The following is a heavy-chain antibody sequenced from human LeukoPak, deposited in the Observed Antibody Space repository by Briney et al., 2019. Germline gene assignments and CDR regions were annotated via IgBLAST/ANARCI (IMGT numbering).Heavy chain of an antibody. CDR2: INHSGST. J-gene: IGHJ4*02. Sequence: ASETLSLTCAVYGGSFSGYYWSWIRQPPGKGLEWIGEINHSGSTNYNPSLKSRVTISVDTSKNQFSLKLSSVTAADTAVYYCARAVLGATIYYFDYWGQGTLVTVSS. CDR3: ARAVLGATIYYFDY. V-gene: IGHV4-34*01. D-gene: IGHD1-26*01. CDR1: GGSFSGYY.